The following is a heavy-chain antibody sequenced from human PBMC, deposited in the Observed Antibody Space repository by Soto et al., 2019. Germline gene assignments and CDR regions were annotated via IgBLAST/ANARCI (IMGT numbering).Heavy chain of an antibody. D-gene: IGHD2-15*01. J-gene: IGHJ4*02. V-gene: IGHV4-4*02. Sequence: SETLSLTSAVSSGSISSSNWWSWVRQPPGKGLEWIGEIYHSGSTNYNPSLKSRVTISVDKSKNQFSLKLSSVTAADTAVYYCARACSGGSCYDYWGQGTLVTVSS. CDR3: ARACSGGSCYDY. CDR2: IYHSGST. CDR1: SGSISSSNW.